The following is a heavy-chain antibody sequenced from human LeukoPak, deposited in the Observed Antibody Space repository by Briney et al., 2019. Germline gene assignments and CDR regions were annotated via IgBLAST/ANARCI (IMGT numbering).Heavy chain of an antibody. CDR2: FDPEDGET. D-gene: IGHD1-1*01. CDR3: ATDRGRVDAFDI. CDR1: GYTLTELS. V-gene: IGHV1-24*01. J-gene: IGHJ3*02. Sequence: ASVKVSCKVSGYTLTELSMHWVRRAPGKGLEWMGGFDPEDGETIYAQKFQGRVTMTEDTSTDTAYMELSSLRSEDTAVYYCATDRGRVDAFDIWGQGTMVTVSS.